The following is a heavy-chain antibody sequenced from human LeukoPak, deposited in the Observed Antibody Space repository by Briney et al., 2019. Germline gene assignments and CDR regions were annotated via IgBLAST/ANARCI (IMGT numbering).Heavy chain of an antibody. J-gene: IGHJ4*02. V-gene: IGHV3-49*04. CDR2: IRSKAYGGTT. D-gene: IGHD5-18*01. CDR1: GFTFGDYA. Sequence: GRSLRLSCTASGFTFGDYAMSWVRQAPGKGLEWVGFIRSKAYGGTTEYAASVKGRFTISRDDSKSIAYLQMNSLKTEDTAVYYCTREIGYSYGFDYWGQGTLVTVSS. CDR3: TREIGYSYGFDY.